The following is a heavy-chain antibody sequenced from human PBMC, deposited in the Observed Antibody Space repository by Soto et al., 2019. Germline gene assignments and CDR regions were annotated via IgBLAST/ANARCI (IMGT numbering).Heavy chain of an antibody. CDR1: GYTFTGYC. D-gene: IGHD3-22*01. CDR2: INPNSGGT. CDR3: ARDLLHYYDSSGYFSFDS. J-gene: IGHJ4*02. Sequence: ASVKVSCKASGYTFTGYCMHWVRQAPGQGLEWMGWINPNSGGTNYAQKFQGRVTMTRDTSISTAYMELSRLRSDDTALYYCARDLLHYYDSSGYFSFDSWGQGTLVTVSS. V-gene: IGHV1-2*02.